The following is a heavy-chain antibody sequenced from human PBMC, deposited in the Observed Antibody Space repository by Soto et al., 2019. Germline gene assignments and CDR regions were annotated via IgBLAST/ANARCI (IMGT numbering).Heavy chain of an antibody. CDR1: GGTFSSYA. D-gene: IGHD5-18*01. J-gene: IGHJ6*02. Sequence: SVKVSCKASGGTFSSYAISWVRQAPGQGLEWMGGIIPIFGTANYAQKFQGRVTITADESTSTAYMELSSLRSEDTAVYYCARVVGYSYGYTSEYYYGMDVWGQGTTVSVSS. V-gene: IGHV1-69*13. CDR3: ARVVGYSYGYTSEYYYGMDV. CDR2: IIPIFGTA.